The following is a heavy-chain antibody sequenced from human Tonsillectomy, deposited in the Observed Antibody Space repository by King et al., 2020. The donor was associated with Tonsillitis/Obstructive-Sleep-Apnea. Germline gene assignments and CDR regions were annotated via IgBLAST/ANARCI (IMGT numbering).Heavy chain of an antibody. Sequence: QLVQSGAEVKKPGASVKVSCTASGYTFTNYGISWVRQAPGQGLEWMGWISAYNGHTNYAQKLQGRLTMTTDTSTSTAYMELRSLRSDDTAVYYCARNSMSHYYGSSAYYTLDVWGQGTLVTVSS. CDR2: ISAYNGHT. CDR1: GYTFTNYG. J-gene: IGHJ1*01. V-gene: IGHV1-18*01. D-gene: IGHD3-22*01. CDR3: ARNSMSHYYGSSAYYTLDV.